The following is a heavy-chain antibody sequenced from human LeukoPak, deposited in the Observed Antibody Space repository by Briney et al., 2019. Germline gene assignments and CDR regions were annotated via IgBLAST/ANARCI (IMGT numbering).Heavy chain of an antibody. V-gene: IGHV5-51*01. CDR2: IYPGDSDT. D-gene: IGHD2-2*01. Sequence: GESLKTCCMGSGYSFTNYWICGVRQKPGKSLVWMGIIYPGDSDTRYSPSFQGQVTISADKSISTAYLQWSSLKASDTGMYYCMRIYCSCTRCYAGPFYFDYWGQGTLVTVSS. CDR3: MRIYCSCTRCYAGPFYFDY. J-gene: IGHJ4*02. CDR1: GYSFTNYW.